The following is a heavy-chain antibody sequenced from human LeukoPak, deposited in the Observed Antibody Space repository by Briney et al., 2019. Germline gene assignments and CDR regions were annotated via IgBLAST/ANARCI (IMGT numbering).Heavy chain of an antibody. Sequence: GGSLRLSCAASGFTFSSYEMNWVRQAPGKGLEGGAVISFDASNKYYADPVKGRVTISRDNSKNTLYLQMNSLRAEDAAVYYCATEGSFDYWGQGTLVTVSS. CDR3: ATEGSFDY. V-gene: IGHV3-30*03. CDR2: ISFDASNK. CDR1: GFTFSSYE. J-gene: IGHJ4*02.